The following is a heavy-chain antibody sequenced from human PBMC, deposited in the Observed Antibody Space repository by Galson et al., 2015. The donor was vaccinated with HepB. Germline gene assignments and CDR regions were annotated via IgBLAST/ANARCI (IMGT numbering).Heavy chain of an antibody. CDR3: AKGPPTAQYYYYGMDV. CDR2: ISGSGGST. CDR1: GFTFSSYA. J-gene: IGHJ6*02. Sequence: SLRLSCAASGFTFSSYAMSWVRQAPGKGLEWVSAISGSGGSTYYADSVKGRFTISRDNSKNTLYLQTNSLRAEDTAVYYCAKGPPTAQYYYYGMDVWGQGTTVTVS. D-gene: IGHD4-17*01. V-gene: IGHV3-23*01.